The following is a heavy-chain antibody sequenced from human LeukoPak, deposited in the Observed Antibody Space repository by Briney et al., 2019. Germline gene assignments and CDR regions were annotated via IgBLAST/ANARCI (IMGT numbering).Heavy chain of an antibody. V-gene: IGHV3-23*01. CDR1: GFTFSSYA. D-gene: IGHD6-19*01. CDR2: ISGSGGST. J-gene: IGHJ4*02. CDR3: AKDEMSSGRQYYFDY. Sequence: GGSLRLSCAASGFTFSSYAMSWVRQAPGKGLEWVSAISGSGGSTYYADSVKGRFTISRDNSKNTLYLQMNSLRAEDTAVYYCAKDEMSSGRQYYFDYWGQGTLVTVSS.